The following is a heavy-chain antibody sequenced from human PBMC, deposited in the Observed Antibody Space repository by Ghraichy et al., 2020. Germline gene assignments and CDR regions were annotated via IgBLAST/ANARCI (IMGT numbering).Heavy chain of an antibody. CDR1: GFTFSSYA. D-gene: IGHD6-19*01. CDR3: AKDLGLAVAGLYYYYGMDV. J-gene: IGHJ6*02. V-gene: IGHV3-23*01. Sequence: GESLNISCAASGFTFSSYAMSWVRQAPGKGLEWVSAISGSGGSTYYADSVKGRFTISRDNSKNTLYLQMNSLRAEDTAVYYCAKDLGLAVAGLYYYYGMDVWGQGTTVTVSS. CDR2: ISGSGGST.